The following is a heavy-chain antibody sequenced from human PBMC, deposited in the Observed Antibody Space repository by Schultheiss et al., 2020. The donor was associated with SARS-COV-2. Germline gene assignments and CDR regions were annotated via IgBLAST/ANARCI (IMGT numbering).Heavy chain of an antibody. J-gene: IGHJ6*02. CDR3: ARTGPGQQLALYYYYYGMDV. CDR1: GYSFTSYW. Sequence: GESLKISCKGSGYSFTSYWISWVRQMPGKGLEWMGRIDPSDSYTNYSPSFQGHVTISADKSISTAYLQWSSLKASDTAMYYCARTGPGQQLALYYYYYGMDVWGQGTTVTVSS. D-gene: IGHD6-13*01. V-gene: IGHV5-10-1*01. CDR2: IDPSDSYT.